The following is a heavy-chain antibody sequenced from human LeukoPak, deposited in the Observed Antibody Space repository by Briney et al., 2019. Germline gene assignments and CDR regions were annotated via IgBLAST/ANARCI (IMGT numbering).Heavy chain of an antibody. CDR1: GFTFSSYS. J-gene: IGHJ4*02. V-gene: IGHV3-21*01. D-gene: IGHD7-27*01. CDR2: ISSSSSYI. Sequence: KPGGSLRLSCAASGFTFSSYSMNWVRQAPGKWLEWVSSISSSSSYIYYADSVKGRFTISRDNAKNSLYLQMNSLRAEDTAVYYCARALGANWAFDYWGQGTLVTVSS. CDR3: ARALGANWAFDY.